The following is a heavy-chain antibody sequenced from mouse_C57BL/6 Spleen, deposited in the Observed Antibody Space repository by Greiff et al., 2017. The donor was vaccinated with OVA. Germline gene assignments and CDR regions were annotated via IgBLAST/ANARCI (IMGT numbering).Heavy chain of an antibody. CDR1: GYTFTDYN. Sequence: VQLKQSGPELVKPGASVKMSCKASGYTFTDYNMHWVKQSHGKSLEWIGYINPNNGGTSYNQKFKGKATLTVNKSSSTAYMELRSLTSEDSAVYYCAREGIYYGYDGGCYWGQGTTLTVSS. CDR2: INPNNGGT. V-gene: IGHV1-22*01. J-gene: IGHJ2*01. D-gene: IGHD2-2*01. CDR3: AREGIYYGYDGGCY.